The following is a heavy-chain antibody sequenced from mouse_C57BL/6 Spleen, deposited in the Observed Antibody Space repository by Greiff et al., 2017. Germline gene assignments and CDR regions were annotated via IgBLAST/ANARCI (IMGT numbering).Heavy chain of an antibody. Sequence: QVQLQQSGAELARPGASVKLSCKASGYTFTSYGISWVKQRTGQGLEWIGEIYPRSGNTYYNEKFKGKATLTADKSTSPAYMELRSLTSEDSAVYFCAREGTTVVADYWGQGTTLTVSS. V-gene: IGHV1-81*01. CDR1: GYTFTSYG. J-gene: IGHJ2*01. CDR2: IYPRSGNT. D-gene: IGHD1-1*01. CDR3: AREGTTVVADY.